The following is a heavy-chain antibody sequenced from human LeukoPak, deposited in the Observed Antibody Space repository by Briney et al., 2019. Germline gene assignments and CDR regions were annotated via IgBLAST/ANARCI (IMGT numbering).Heavy chain of an antibody. CDR2: ISSSSSYI. CDR1: GFTSSGYS. CDR3: ARGLVVGATVFGY. Sequence: PGGSLRLSCAAPGFTSSGYSMYWVCQALGEGLEWVSSISSSSSYIYYADSVKGRFTISRDKAKNSLYLQMNSLRAEDTAVYYCARGLVVGATVFGYWGQGTLVTVSS. D-gene: IGHD1-26*01. J-gene: IGHJ4*02. V-gene: IGHV3-21*01.